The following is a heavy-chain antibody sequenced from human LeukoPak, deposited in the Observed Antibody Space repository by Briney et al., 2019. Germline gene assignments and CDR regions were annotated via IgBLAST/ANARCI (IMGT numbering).Heavy chain of an antibody. CDR1: RFTFSNYA. Sequence: GGSLRLSCAASRFTFSNYAMSWVRQAPGKGLEWVSAISGDGDNTYYADSVKGRFTISRDNSKNTLYLQMNSLRAEDTAVYYCAKDQCSGSYILGYFDCWGQGTLVTVSS. V-gene: IGHV3-23*01. CDR2: ISGDGDNT. CDR3: AKDQCSGSYILGYFDC. J-gene: IGHJ4*02. D-gene: IGHD1-26*01.